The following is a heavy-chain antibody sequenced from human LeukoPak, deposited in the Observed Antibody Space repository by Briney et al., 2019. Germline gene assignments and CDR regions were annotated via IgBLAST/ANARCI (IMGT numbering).Heavy chain of an antibody. CDR2: ISSSISYI. Sequence: PGGSLRLSCAASGFTFSRYTMNWVRQAPGRGLEGVSSISSSISYIYYADSVKGRYTISRDNAKNSLYMQMNSLRAEDTAVYYCARVGTRMVTIVAPYYMDVWGKGTTVTVSS. J-gene: IGHJ6*03. CDR1: GFTFSRYT. CDR3: ARVGTRMVTIVAPYYMDV. V-gene: IGHV3-21*01. D-gene: IGHD5-24*01.